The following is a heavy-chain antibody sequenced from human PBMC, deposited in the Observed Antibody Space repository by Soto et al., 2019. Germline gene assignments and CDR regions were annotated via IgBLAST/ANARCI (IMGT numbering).Heavy chain of an antibody. CDR3: ARESSSGWFYFDS. Sequence: QVQLLESGGGVVQPGRSLRLSCAASRFTFSSFFMHWVRQAPGKGLEWVAVISYDGTSEYYADSVKGRFTISRDNSKNTLYFQMNSLRGEDSAIYSCARESSSGWFYFDSWGQGTLVNVSS. D-gene: IGHD6-19*01. J-gene: IGHJ4*02. V-gene: IGHV3-30*14. CDR2: ISYDGTSE. CDR1: RFTFSSFF.